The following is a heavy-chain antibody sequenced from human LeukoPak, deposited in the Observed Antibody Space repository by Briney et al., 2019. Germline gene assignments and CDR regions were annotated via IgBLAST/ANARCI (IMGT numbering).Heavy chain of an antibody. CDR3: QYGSGSYYNIPDNWFDP. J-gene: IGHJ5*02. CDR2: IKQDRSEK. V-gene: IGHV3-7*01. Sequence: GGSLRLSCAASGFTFTNYWMSWVRQAPGKGLELVANIKQDRSEKYYVDSVKGRFTISRDNAKNSLYLQMNSLRAEDTAVYYCQYGSGSYYNIPDNWFDPWGQGTLVTVSS. CDR1: GFTFTNYW. D-gene: IGHD3-10*01.